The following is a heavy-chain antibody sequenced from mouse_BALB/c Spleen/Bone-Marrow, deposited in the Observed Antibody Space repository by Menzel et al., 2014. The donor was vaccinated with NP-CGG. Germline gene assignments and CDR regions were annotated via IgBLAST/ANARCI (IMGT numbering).Heavy chain of an antibody. V-gene: IGHV5-6-3*01. CDR3: ARGNYGNYVDYFDY. Sequence: VQLKESGGGLVQPGGSLKLSCAASGFTFSSYGMSWVRQTPDKRLELVASINSNGGSTYYPDSVEGRFTISRDNAKNTLSLQMSSLKSEDTAMYYCARGNYGNYVDYFDYWGQGTTLTVSS. CDR1: GFTFSSYG. J-gene: IGHJ2*01. CDR2: INSNGGST. D-gene: IGHD2-1*01.